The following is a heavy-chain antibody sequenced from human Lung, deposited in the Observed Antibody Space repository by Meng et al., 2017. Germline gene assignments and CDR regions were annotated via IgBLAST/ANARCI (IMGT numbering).Heavy chain of an antibody. J-gene: IGHJ4*02. V-gene: IGHV4-34*01. CDR1: GGSFSDYY. CDR2: INHSGST. Sequence: QGQLQQGGAGLLKPSETLSLTCVVSGGSFSDYYWSWIRQPPRKGLEWIGEINHSGSTNYNPSLESRATISVDTSQNNLSLKLSSVTAADSAVYYCARGPTTMAHDFDYWGQGTLVTVSS. D-gene: IGHD4-11*01. CDR3: ARGPTTMAHDFDY.